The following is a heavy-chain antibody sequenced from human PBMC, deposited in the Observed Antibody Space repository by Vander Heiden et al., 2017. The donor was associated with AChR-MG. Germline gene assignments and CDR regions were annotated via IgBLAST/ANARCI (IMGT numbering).Heavy chain of an antibody. CDR1: GFTFSSYG. CDR3: AKDLRIMSSGWPFDY. CDR2: IRYDGSNK. D-gene: IGHD6-19*01. J-gene: IGHJ4*02. Sequence: QVQLVESGGGVVQPGGSLRLSCAAPGFTFSSYGMHWVRQAPGKGLEWVAFIRYDGSNKYYADSVKGRFTISRDNSKNTLYLQMNSLRAEDTAVYYCAKDLRIMSSGWPFDYWGQGTLVTVSS. V-gene: IGHV3-30*02.